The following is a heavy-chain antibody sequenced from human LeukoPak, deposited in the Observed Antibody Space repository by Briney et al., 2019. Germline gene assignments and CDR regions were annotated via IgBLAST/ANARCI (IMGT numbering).Heavy chain of an antibody. CDR1: GFTFSSYA. Sequence: GRSLRLSCAASGFTFSSYAMHWVRQAPGKGLEWVAVISYDGSNKYYADSVKGRFTISRDNSKNTLYLQMNSLRAEDTAVYYCARKKIDYDFWSGYYSPISYYYYGMDVWGQGTTVTVSS. V-gene: IGHV3-30-3*01. J-gene: IGHJ6*02. CDR3: ARKKIDYDFWSGYYSPISYYYYGMDV. CDR2: ISYDGSNK. D-gene: IGHD3-3*01.